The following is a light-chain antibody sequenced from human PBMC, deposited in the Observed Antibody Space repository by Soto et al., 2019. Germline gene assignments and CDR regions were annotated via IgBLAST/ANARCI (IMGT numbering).Light chain of an antibody. Sequence: EIVLTQSPGTLSLSPGERSTLSCRASQTITSNYLAWYQKKPGQTPRLLIHGASSRATGIPDRFSGSGSGTDFTLTIARLEPEDFAVYSCQQYTASHPMYTFGQGTRLEIK. J-gene: IGKJ2*01. CDR3: QQYTASHPMYT. V-gene: IGKV3-20*01. CDR2: GAS. CDR1: QTITSNY.